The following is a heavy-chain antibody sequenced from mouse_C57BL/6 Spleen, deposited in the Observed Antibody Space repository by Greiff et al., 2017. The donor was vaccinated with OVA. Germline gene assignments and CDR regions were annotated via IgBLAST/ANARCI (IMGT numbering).Heavy chain of an antibody. CDR1: GYSITSGYY. D-gene: IGHD3-3*01. CDR3: ARGAVDYPFAY. CDR2: ISYDGSN. J-gene: IGHJ3*01. V-gene: IGHV3-6*01. Sequence: EVKLQESGPGLVKPSQSLSLTCSVTGYSITSGYYWNWIRQFPGNKLEWMGYISYDGSNNYNPSLKNRISITRDTSKNQFFLKLNSVTTEDTATYCCARGAVDYPFAYWGQGTLVTVSA.